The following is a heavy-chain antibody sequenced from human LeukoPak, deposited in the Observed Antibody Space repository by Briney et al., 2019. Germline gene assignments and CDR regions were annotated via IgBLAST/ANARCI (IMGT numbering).Heavy chain of an antibody. D-gene: IGHD3-9*01. Sequence: GGSLRLSCSASGFTFTTYSMYWVRQAPGKGLEYVSAISNNGDSTYYADSVKGRFTISRDNSKNTLYLQMNSLRAEDTAVYYCARVGGDISFDYWGQGTLVTVSS. CDR2: ISNNGDST. CDR1: GFTFTTYS. CDR3: ARVGGDISFDY. V-gene: IGHV3-64*04. J-gene: IGHJ4*02.